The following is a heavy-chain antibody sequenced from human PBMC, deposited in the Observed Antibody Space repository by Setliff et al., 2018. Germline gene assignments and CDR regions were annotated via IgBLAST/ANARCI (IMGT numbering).Heavy chain of an antibody. Sequence: SETLSLTCSVSGGSISRSSYYWGWVRQSPGKGLEWMGSIYHTGTTDYNPSLKSRVTISVDTSKNQFSLRLTSVTAADTAVYYCVRDYGPNDHWGQGTLVTVSS. V-gene: IGHV4-39*07. CDR3: VRDYGPNDH. CDR2: IYHTGTT. D-gene: IGHD3-10*01. CDR1: GGSISRSSYY. J-gene: IGHJ4*02.